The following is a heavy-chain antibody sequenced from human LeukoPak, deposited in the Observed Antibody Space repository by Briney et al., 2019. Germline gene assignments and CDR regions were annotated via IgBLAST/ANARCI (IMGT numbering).Heavy chain of an antibody. J-gene: IGHJ4*02. CDR2: TKPDGTAE. CDR3: ARDGGLHTNFDY. Sequence: AGGSLRLSCAASGFTFRNYWMGWVRQAPGKGLEWVANTKPDGTAEYYADSVRGRFTTSRDNINNFLYLQMNSLRGEDTAVYYCARDGGLHTNFDYWGQGTLVTVSS. V-gene: IGHV3-7*01. CDR1: GFTFRNYW. D-gene: IGHD2-15*01.